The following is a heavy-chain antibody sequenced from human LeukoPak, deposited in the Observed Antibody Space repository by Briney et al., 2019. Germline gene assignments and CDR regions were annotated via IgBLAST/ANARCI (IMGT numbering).Heavy chain of an antibody. D-gene: IGHD6-13*01. CDR3: ARDPAAGKRRDAFDI. CDR1: GLSLTTHG. CDR2: IYSGGST. J-gene: IGHJ3*02. Sequence: GKSLRLSCAASGLSLTTHGMHWVRQAPGKGLEWVSVIYSGGSTYYADSVKGRFTISRDNSKNTLYPQMNSLRAEDTAVYYCARDPAAGKRRDAFDIWGQGTMVTVSS. V-gene: IGHV3-66*02.